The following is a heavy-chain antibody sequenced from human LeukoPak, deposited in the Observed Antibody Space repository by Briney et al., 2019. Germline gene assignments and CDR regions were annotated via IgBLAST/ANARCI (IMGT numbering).Heavy chain of an antibody. CDR2: IMPDGSAE. J-gene: IGHJ4*02. Sequence: GGSLRLSCAVSGLTFRSFWMSWVRQAPGKGVEWVANIMPDGSAENYVESVRGRFTISRDNAKNSLSLQMNSLREEDTAVYYCASGGHIDYCGQGTLVTVSS. V-gene: IGHV3-7*05. CDR1: GLTFRSFW. CDR3: ASGGHIDY. D-gene: IGHD3-16*01.